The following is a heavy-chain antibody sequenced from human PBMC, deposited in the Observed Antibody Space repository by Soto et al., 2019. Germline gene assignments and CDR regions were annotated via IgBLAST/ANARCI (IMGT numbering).Heavy chain of an antibody. D-gene: IGHD1-20*01. J-gene: IGHJ4*02. CDR2: IYYSGST. Sequence: SETLSLTCTVSGGSISSSSYYWGWIRQPPGKGLEWIGSIYYSGSTYYNPSLKSRVTISVDTSKNQFSLKLSSVTAADTAVYYCARHAAWYNWNDYWGQGTLVTVSS. V-gene: IGHV4-39*01. CDR3: ARHAAWYNWNDY. CDR1: GGSISSSSYY.